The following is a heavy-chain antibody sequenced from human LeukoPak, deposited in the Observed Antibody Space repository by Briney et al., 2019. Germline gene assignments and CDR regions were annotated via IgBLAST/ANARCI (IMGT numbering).Heavy chain of an antibody. D-gene: IGHD5-18*01. Sequence: SETLSLTCTVSGGSISSYYWGWIRQPPGKGLEWIGSIYHSGSTYYNPSLKSRVTISVDTSKNQFSLKLSSVTAADTAVYYCASSHVDTAMVFDYWGQGTLVTVSS. CDR1: GGSISSYY. J-gene: IGHJ4*02. CDR2: IYHSGST. V-gene: IGHV4-38-2*02. CDR3: ASSHVDTAMVFDY.